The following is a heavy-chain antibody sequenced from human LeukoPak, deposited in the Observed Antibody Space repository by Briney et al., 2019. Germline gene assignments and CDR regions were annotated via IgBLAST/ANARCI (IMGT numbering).Heavy chain of an antibody. Sequence: SETLSLTCTVSGGSISSSTYYWGWIRQPPGKGLEWMGSIHYSGSTYYNPSLKSRVTISVDMSKNQFSLKLSSVTAADTAVYYCARDHNFYHSGRGFDPWGQGTLVTVSS. CDR1: GGSISSSTYY. J-gene: IGHJ5*02. CDR2: IHYSGST. D-gene: IGHD3-10*01. CDR3: ARDHNFYHSGRGFDP. V-gene: IGHV4-39*02.